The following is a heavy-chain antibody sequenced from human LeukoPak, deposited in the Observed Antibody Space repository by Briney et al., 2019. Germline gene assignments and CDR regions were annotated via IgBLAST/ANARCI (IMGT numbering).Heavy chain of an antibody. Sequence: GGSLRLSCAASGFIFSSYWMSWVRQAPGKGLEWVANIKQDGSEKYYVDSVKGRFTISRDNAKNSLYLQMNSLRAEDTAVYYCVRYYDFWSGYYREHNYFDYWGQGTLVTVSS. CDR1: GFIFSSYW. J-gene: IGHJ4*02. D-gene: IGHD3-3*01. CDR3: VRYYDFWSGYYREHNYFDY. CDR2: IKQDGSEK. V-gene: IGHV3-7*01.